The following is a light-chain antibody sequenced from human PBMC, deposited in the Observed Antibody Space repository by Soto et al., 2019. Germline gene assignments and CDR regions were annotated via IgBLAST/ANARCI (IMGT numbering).Light chain of an antibody. V-gene: IGKV3-11*01. Sequence: EIVLTQSPATLSLSPGERATLSCGASQSVSSYLAWYQQKPGQAPRLLIYDASNRATGIPARFSGSGSGTDFTLTISSLEPEDFAVYYCQQRSNWPSTFGQGTRLEIK. CDR2: DAS. CDR3: QQRSNWPST. CDR1: QSVSSY. J-gene: IGKJ5*01.